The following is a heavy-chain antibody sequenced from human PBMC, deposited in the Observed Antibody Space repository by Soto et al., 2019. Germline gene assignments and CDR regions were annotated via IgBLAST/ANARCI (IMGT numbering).Heavy chain of an antibody. CDR3: ARDSAAAGPGWFDP. J-gene: IGHJ5*02. Sequence: SETLSLTCTVSGGSISSYYWSWIRQPPGKGLEWIGYIYYSGSTNYNPSLKSRVTISVDTSKNQSSLKLSSVTAADTAVYYCARDSAAAGPGWFDPWGQGTLVTVSS. D-gene: IGHD6-13*01. CDR2: IYYSGST. CDR1: GGSISSYY. V-gene: IGHV4-59*01.